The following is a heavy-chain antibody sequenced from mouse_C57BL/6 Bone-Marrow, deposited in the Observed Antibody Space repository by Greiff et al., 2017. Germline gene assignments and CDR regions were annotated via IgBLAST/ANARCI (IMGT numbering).Heavy chain of an antibody. V-gene: IGHV1-54*01. CDR3: ARAYYGSHFDY. Sequence: QVQLKQSGAELVRPGTSVKVSCKASGYAFTNDLIEWVKQRPGQGLEWIGGINPGSGGTNYNEKFKGRATLTADKSSRTAYMQLSSLTSEDSAVFFCARAYYGSHFDYWGQGTTLTVSS. J-gene: IGHJ2*01. D-gene: IGHD1-1*01. CDR2: INPGSGGT. CDR1: GYAFTNDL.